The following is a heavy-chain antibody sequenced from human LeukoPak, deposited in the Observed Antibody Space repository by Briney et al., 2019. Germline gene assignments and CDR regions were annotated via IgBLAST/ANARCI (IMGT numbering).Heavy chain of an antibody. CDR3: ALAAAGKGAYYYYYMDV. D-gene: IGHD6-13*01. CDR1: GGSISSYY. Sequence: SETLSLTCTVSGGSISSYYWSWIRQPPGKGLEWIGYIYYSGSTNYNPSLKSRVTISVDTSKNQFSLKLSSVTAADTAVYYCALAAAGKGAYYYYYMDVWGKGTTVTVSS. CDR2: IYYSGST. V-gene: IGHV4-59*01. J-gene: IGHJ6*03.